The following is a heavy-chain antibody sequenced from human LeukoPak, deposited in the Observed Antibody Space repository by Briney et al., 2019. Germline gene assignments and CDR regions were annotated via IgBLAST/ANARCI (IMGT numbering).Heavy chain of an antibody. CDR3: ATAPQVTAILD. Sequence: TGGSLRLSCAASGFTFSSSWMHWVRQAPGKGLVWVSRIDRDGHPTTYADSLKGRFTISRDNAKNTLYLQMNGLSAEDTAVYYCATAPQVTAILDWGQGTLVTVSS. D-gene: IGHD2-21*02. CDR2: IDRDGHPT. V-gene: IGHV3-74*01. J-gene: IGHJ4*02. CDR1: GFTFSSSW.